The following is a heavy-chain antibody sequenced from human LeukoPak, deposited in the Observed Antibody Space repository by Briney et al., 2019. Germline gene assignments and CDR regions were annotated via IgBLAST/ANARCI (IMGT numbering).Heavy chain of an antibody. CDR1: GYTFTSYG. D-gene: IGHD2-2*02. Sequence: ASVKVSCKASGYTFTSYGISWVRQAPGQGLEWMGWISAYNGNTNYAQKLQGRVTMTTDTSTSTAYMELRSLRSDDTAVYYCARDESTYCSSTSCYKTDPRFDYWGQGTLVTVSS. CDR2: ISAYNGNT. CDR3: ARDESTYCSSTSCYKTDPRFDY. J-gene: IGHJ4*02. V-gene: IGHV1-18*01.